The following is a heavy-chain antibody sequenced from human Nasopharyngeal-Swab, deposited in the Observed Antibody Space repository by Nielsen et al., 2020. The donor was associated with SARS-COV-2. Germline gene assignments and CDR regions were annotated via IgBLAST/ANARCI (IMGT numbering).Heavy chain of an antibody. CDR2: ISTTGSSK. Sequence: GGSLRLSCAASGFTFSDYCMSWIRQAPGKGLEWVSHISTTGSSKYYADSLKGRFTISRDNDKNSLYLQMNSLRADDTAVYYCASGGYDFWSGYPSDYWGLGTLVTVS. CDR3: ASGGYDFWSGYPSDY. CDR1: GFTFSDYC. D-gene: IGHD3-3*01. J-gene: IGHJ4*02. V-gene: IGHV3-11*04.